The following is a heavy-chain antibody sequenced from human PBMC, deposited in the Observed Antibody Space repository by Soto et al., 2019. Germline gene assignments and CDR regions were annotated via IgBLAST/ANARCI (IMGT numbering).Heavy chain of an antibody. CDR2: IYKSATT. Sequence: SETLSLTCSVSGDSISNLDYFWAWIRQPPGQALEYIGYIYKSATTYYNPSFESRVAISVDTSKGQFSLNVTSVTAADTAVYFCARGRYCLTGRCFPNWFDSWGQGALVTVSS. CDR1: GDSISNLDYF. D-gene: IGHD7-27*01. J-gene: IGHJ5*01. V-gene: IGHV4-30-4*01. CDR3: ARGRYCLTGRCFPNWFDS.